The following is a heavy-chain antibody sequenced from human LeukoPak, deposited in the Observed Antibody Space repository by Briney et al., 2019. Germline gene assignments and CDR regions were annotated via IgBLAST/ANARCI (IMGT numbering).Heavy chain of an antibody. Sequence: PGGSLRLSCAASGFTFSSYSMNWVRQAPGKGLEWVSSISSSSSYIYYADSVKGRFTISRDHAKNSLYLQMNRLTDEATAVYYCARDVTYGSSYFDYWGQGTLVTVSS. J-gene: IGHJ4*02. CDR1: GFTFSSYS. V-gene: IGHV3-21*01. CDR2: ISSSSSYI. CDR3: ARDVTYGSSYFDY. D-gene: IGHD6-6*01.